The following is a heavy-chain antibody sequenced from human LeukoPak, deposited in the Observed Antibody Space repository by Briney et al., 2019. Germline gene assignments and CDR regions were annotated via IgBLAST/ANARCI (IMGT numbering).Heavy chain of an antibody. CDR3: ARHGLYQDYGY. CDR2: IYYSGTT. V-gene: IGHV4-59*08. D-gene: IGHD3-16*01. J-gene: IGHJ4*02. CDR1: GGYISTYY. Sequence: SETLSLTCTVSGGYISTYYWSWIRQPPGKGLEWIGYIYYSGTTTYNPSLKSRVTISLDMSKNQFSLRLTSVTAADTAIYYCARHGLYQDYGYWGQGILVTVSS.